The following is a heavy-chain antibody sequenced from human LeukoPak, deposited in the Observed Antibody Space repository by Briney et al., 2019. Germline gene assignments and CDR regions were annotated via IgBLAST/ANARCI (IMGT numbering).Heavy chain of an antibody. CDR2: IYYSGST. J-gene: IGHJ6*03. Sequence: SETLSLTCTVSSGSIKNSNYYWGWIRQPPGKGLEWIGYIYYSGSTNYNPSLKSRVTISVDTSKNQFSLKLSSVTAADTAVYYCARDHSSSWYPYYYYYMDVWGKGTTVTVSS. D-gene: IGHD6-13*01. V-gene: IGHV4-61*01. CDR1: SGSIKNSNYY. CDR3: ARDHSSSWYPYYYYYMDV.